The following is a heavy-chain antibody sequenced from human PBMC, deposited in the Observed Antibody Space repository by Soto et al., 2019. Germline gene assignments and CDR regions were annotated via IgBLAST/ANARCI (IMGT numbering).Heavy chain of an antibody. CDR3: ARAKGDSSGWYAATYYYGMDV. Sequence: QVQLVQSGAEVKKPGASVKVSCKASGYTFTSYAMHWVRQAPGQRLEWMGWINAGNGNTKYSQKFQGRVTITRDTSASTAYMELSSLRSEDTAVYYCARAKGDSSGWYAATYYYGMDVWGQGPTVTVSS. V-gene: IGHV1-3*01. J-gene: IGHJ6*02. CDR2: INAGNGNT. CDR1: GYTFTSYA. D-gene: IGHD6-19*01.